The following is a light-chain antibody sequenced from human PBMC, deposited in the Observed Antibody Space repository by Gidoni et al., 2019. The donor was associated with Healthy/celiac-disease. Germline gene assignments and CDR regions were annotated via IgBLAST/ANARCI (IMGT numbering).Light chain of an antibody. CDR3: AAWDDSLNGPV. J-gene: IGLJ2*01. V-gene: IGLV1-44*01. CDR1: SSNIGSNT. CDR2: SNN. Sequence: QSVLTQPPSPSGTPGQRVTHSCSGSSSNIGSNTVNWYQQLPGTAPKLLIYSNNQRPSGVPDRFSGSKSGTSASLAISGLQSEDEADYYCAAWDDSLNGPVFGGGTKMTVL.